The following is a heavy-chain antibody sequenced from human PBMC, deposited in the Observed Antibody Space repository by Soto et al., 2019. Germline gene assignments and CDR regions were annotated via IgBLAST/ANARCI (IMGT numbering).Heavy chain of an antibody. CDR1: GFTFSSYG. D-gene: IGHD2-21*02. CDR3: ARGTATDGLDS. V-gene: IGHV3-33*01. CDR2: LWHDGRNE. J-gene: IGHJ5*01. Sequence: PGGSLRLSCVASGFTFSSYGMHWVRQAPGKGLEWVAFLWHDGRNENYTDSVKGRFTISRDNSKNTLYLQMNSLRADDTAVYYCARGTATDGLDSWGQGTLVTVSS.